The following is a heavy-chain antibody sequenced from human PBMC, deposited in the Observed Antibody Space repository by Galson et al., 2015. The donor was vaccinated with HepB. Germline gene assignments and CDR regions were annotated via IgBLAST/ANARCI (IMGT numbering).Heavy chain of an antibody. CDR2: ISSSSSYI. CDR1: GFTFSSYS. CDR3: ARDKDDYIWGSYRAFDY. Sequence: SLRLSCAASGFTFSSYSMNWVRQAPGKGLEWVSSISSSSSYIYYADSVKGRFTISRDNAKNSLYLQMNSLRAEDTAVYYCARDKDDYIWGSYRAFDYWGQGTLVTVSS. V-gene: IGHV3-21*01. J-gene: IGHJ4*02. D-gene: IGHD3-16*02.